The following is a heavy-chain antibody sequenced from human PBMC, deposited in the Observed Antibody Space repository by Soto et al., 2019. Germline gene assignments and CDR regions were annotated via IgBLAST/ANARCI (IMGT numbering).Heavy chain of an antibody. CDR3: ARGLYSGYDYEILGGYYYYYMDV. CDR1: GYTFTSYD. CDR2: MNPNSGNT. V-gene: IGHV1-8*01. J-gene: IGHJ6*03. D-gene: IGHD5-12*01. Sequence: ASVKVSCTASGYTFTSYDINWVRQATGQGLEWMGWMNPNSGNTGYAQKFQGRVTMTRNTSISTAYMELSSLRSEDTAVYYCARGLYSGYDYEILGGYYYYYMDVWGKGTTVTVSS.